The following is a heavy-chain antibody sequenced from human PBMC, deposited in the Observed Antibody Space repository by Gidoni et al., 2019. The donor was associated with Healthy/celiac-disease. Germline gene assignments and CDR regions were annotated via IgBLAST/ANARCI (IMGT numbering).Heavy chain of an antibody. CDR3: ASQSPDSSGWSSREY. J-gene: IGHJ4*02. D-gene: IGHD6-19*01. CDR1: GFTFSSYA. V-gene: IGHV3-30-3*01. CDR2: ISYDGSNK. Sequence: QVQLVESGGGVVQPGRSLRRSCAASGFTFSSYAMHWVRQAPGKGLEWVAVISYDGSNKYYADSVKGRFTISRDNSKNTLYLQMNSLRAEDTAVYYCASQSPDSSGWSSREYWGQGTLVTVSS.